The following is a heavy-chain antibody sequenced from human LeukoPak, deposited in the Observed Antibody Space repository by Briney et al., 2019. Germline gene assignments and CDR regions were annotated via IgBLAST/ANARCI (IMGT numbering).Heavy chain of an antibody. Sequence: GESLKISCKASGYSFTNYWIGWVRQTPGKGLEWMGIIDPGDSDTRYTPSFQDQVTISADKSLSTAYLQWNSLKASDTAMYYCARQTAMGRSGDYWGQGTLVTVSS. CDR2: IDPGDSDT. CDR3: ARQTAMGRSGDY. V-gene: IGHV5-51*01. CDR1: GYSFTNYW. J-gene: IGHJ4*02. D-gene: IGHD5-18*01.